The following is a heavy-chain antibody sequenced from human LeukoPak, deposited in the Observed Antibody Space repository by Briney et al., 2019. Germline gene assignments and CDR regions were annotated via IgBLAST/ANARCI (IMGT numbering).Heavy chain of an antibody. D-gene: IGHD2-21*01. CDR2: IKSDGSST. V-gene: IGHV3-74*01. CDR1: GFTFSSYW. J-gene: IGHJ4*02. CDR3: ARGETYASVDY. Sequence: PGGSLRLSCAASGFTFSSYWMHWVRQAPGKGLVWVSYIKSDGSSTSYADSVKGRFTISRDNAKNTLYLQTNSLRAEDTALYYCARGETYASVDYWGQGTPVTVSS.